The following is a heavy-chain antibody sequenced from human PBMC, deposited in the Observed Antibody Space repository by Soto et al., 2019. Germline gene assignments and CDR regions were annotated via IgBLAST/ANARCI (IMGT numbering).Heavy chain of an antibody. CDR2: ISSSGSTI. J-gene: IGHJ6*02. V-gene: IGHV3-48*03. D-gene: IGHD3-3*01. CDR1: GFTFSSYE. Sequence: GGSLRLSCAASGFTFSSYEMNWVRQAPGKGLEWVSYISSSGSTIYYADSVKGRFTISRDNAKNSLYLQTNSLRAEDTAVYYCARDPIFGVVIYGMDVWGQGTTVTVSS. CDR3: ARDPIFGVVIYGMDV.